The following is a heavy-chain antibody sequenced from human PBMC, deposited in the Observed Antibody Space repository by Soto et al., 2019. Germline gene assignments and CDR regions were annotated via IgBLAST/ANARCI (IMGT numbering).Heavy chain of an antibody. CDR2: VHPETGST. CDR1: GYSFRSYD. V-gene: IGHV1-8*02. Sequence: QVQLVQSGAEVKKPGASVKVSCKGSGYSFRSYDITWVRQAPGQGLEWMGWVHPETGSTGYAQRFQGRVSMTSDTSTNTTYMELSDLRVEDTAVYYCARGRVPADWLDPWGQGTLGTVSS. J-gene: IGHJ5*02. CDR3: ARGRVPADWLDP.